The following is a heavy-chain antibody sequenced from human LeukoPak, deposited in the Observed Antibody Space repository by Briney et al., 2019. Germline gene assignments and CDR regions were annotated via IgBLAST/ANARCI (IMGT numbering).Heavy chain of an antibody. CDR1: GYTFTNYG. D-gene: IGHD2/OR15-2a*01. Sequence: ASVKVSCKASGYTFTNYGISWVRQAPGQGLEWMGWISAYNGDTNYAQKLQGRVTMTTDTSTSTAYMELRSLRSDDTAVYYCARALSGGDYDYWGQGTLVTVSS. CDR2: ISAYNGDT. V-gene: IGHV1-18*01. J-gene: IGHJ4*02. CDR3: ARALSGGDYDY.